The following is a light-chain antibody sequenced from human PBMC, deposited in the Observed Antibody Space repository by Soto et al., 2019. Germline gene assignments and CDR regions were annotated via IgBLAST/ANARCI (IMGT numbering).Light chain of an antibody. CDR1: QSVSGRY. J-gene: IGKJ3*01. CDR3: QQYESSPHN. CDR2: GAS. Sequence: EIVLTQSPGTLSLSPGERATLSCRASQSVSGRYLAWYQQKPGQAPRLLIEGASSRAAGIPERFSGSESGPDFTITISRVEPEDFAVYYCQQYESSPHNFGPGTRVEI. V-gene: IGKV3-20*01.